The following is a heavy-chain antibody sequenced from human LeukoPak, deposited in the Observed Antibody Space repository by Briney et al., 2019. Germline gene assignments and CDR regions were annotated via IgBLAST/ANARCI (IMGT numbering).Heavy chain of an antibody. CDR2: ISAYNGNT. D-gene: IGHD6-19*01. CDR1: GYTFTIYG. J-gene: IGHJ4*02. CDR3: ARNPGIAVAGTWFDY. V-gene: IGHV1-18*01. Sequence: ASVTVSCKASGYTFTIYGISWVRQAPGQGLEWMGWISAYNGNTNYAQKLQGRVTMTTDTSTSTAYMELRSLRSDDTAVYYCARNPGIAVAGTWFDYGGQGTLVTVSA.